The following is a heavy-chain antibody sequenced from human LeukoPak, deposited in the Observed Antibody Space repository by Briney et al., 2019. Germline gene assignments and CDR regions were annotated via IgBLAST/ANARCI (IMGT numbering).Heavy chain of an antibody. J-gene: IGHJ4*02. Sequence: GGSLRLSCAASGFTFSSYVMNWVGQAPGKGLEWVSGISDSGGGTYYADSVKGRFTISRDNSKNTLYLQMNSLRAEDTAVYYCAKLPGRAADYWGQGTLVTVSS. CDR1: GFTFSSYV. CDR3: AKLPGRAADY. V-gene: IGHV3-23*01. CDR2: ISDSGGGT.